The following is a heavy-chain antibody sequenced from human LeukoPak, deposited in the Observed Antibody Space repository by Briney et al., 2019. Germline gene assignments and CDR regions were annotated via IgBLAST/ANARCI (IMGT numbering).Heavy chain of an antibody. Sequence: SETLSLICAVSGDSISSGYYWGWIRQPPGKGLEWIGSIYHSGSTYYNPSLKSRVTISVDTSKNQFSLKLSSVTAADTAVYFCARAYRSSWYANWFDPWGQGTLVTVSS. D-gene: IGHD6-13*01. CDR3: ARAYRSSWYANWFDP. J-gene: IGHJ5*02. CDR1: GDSISSGYY. CDR2: IYHSGST. V-gene: IGHV4-38-2*01.